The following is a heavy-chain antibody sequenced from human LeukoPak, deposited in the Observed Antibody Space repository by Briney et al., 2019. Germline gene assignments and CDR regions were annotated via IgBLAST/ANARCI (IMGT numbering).Heavy chain of an antibody. D-gene: IGHD2-2*01. Sequence: GGSLRLSCAASGFTFSSYGMHWVRQAPGKGLEWVAFIRYDGGNKYYADSVKGRFIISRDNSKNTLYLQMNSLRAEDTAVYYCAKDLRVCSSTSCRDYWGQGTLVTVSS. CDR2: IRYDGGNK. J-gene: IGHJ4*02. CDR3: AKDLRVCSSTSCRDY. CDR1: GFTFSSYG. V-gene: IGHV3-30*02.